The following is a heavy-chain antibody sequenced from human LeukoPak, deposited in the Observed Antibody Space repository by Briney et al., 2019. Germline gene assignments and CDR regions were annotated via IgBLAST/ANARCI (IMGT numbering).Heavy chain of an antibody. CDR1: GYTFTDYY. V-gene: IGHV1-2*02. J-gene: IGHJ3*01. CDR3: ARVYRQYDGFDV. CDR2: INPHSGGT. Sequence: ASVKVSCKASGYTFTDYYIHLVRQAPGQAPECVGWINPHSGGTNYAQRFRGRVTMTRDTSLNEAYMELSGLTVDDTAVFYCARVYRQYDGFDVWGQGTLVIVSS. D-gene: IGHD1-26*01.